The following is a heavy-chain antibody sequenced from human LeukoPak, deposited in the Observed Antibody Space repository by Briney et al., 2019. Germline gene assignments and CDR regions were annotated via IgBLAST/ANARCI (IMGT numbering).Heavy chain of an antibody. D-gene: IGHD3-10*01. CDR3: AKDLSGDMSD. V-gene: IGHV3-30*18. CDR2: ISYDGSNK. CDR1: GFTFSSYG. J-gene: IGHJ3*01. Sequence: GGSLRLSCAASGFTFSSYGMHWVRQAPGKGLEWVAVISYDGSNKYYADSVKGRFTISRDNSKNTLYLQMNSLRAEDTAVYYCAKDLSGDMSDWGEGTMVTVSS.